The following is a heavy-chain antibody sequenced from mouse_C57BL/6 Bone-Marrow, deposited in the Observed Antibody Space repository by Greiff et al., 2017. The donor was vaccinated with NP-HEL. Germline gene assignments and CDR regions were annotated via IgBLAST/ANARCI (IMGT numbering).Heavy chain of an antibody. CDR2: INPYNGGT. V-gene: IGHV1-19*01. CDR3: ARRMALFDY. J-gene: IGHJ2*01. CDR1: GYTFTDYY. D-gene: IGHD2-3*01. Sequence: EVQLQQSGPVLVKPGASVKMSCKASGYTFTDYYMNWVKQSHGKSLEWIGVINPYNGGTSYNQKFKGKATLTVDKSSSTAYMELNSLTSEDSAVYYCARRMALFDYWGQGTTLTVSS.